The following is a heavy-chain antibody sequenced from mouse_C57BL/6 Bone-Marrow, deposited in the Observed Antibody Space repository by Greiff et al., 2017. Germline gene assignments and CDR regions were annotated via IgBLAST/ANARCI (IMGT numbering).Heavy chain of an antibody. CDR3: ARHGYYYFDY. Sequence: EVKLVESGGDLVKPGGSLKLSCAASGFTFSSYGVSWVRQTPDKRLEWVATISSGGSYTYYPDSVKGRFTISRDNAKNTLYLQMSSLKSEDTAMYYCARHGYYYFDYWGQGTTLTVSS. D-gene: IGHD2-14*01. J-gene: IGHJ2*01. CDR1: GFTFSSYG. CDR2: ISSGGSYT. V-gene: IGHV5-6*01.